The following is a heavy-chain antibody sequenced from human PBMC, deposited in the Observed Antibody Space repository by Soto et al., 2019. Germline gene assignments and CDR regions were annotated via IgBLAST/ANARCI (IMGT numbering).Heavy chain of an antibody. J-gene: IGHJ4*02. V-gene: IGHV4-31*03. D-gene: IGHD5-12*01. Sequence: PSETLSLTCTVSGGSISSGGYYWSWIRQHPGKGLEWIGYIYYSGSTYYNPSLKSRVTISVDTSKNQFYLKLSSVTAADTAVYYCARGGGGYSGYDLLYWGQGTLVTVSS. CDR1: GGSISSGGYY. CDR3: ARGGGGYSGYDLLY. CDR2: IYYSGST.